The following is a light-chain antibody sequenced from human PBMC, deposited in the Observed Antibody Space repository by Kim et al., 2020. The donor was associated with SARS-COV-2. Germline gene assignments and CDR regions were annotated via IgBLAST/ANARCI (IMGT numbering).Light chain of an antibody. CDR3: QQRGTWPT. CDR1: RSVATY. CDR2: DAS. V-gene: IGKV3-11*01. Sequence: EVVLTQSPATLSLSPGERATLSCRASRSVATYLAWYQQKPGQAPRLLIYDASIRATGIPARFSGSGSGTDFTLTISGLEPEDYAVYYCQQRGTWPTFGPGTKVDIK. J-gene: IGKJ3*01.